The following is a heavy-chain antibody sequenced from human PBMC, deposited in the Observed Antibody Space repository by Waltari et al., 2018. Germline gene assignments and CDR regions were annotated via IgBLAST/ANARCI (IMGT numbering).Heavy chain of an antibody. Sequence: QVQLVQSGAEVKKPGASVKVSCKASGYSFDSYGISWVRQAPGQGLEWMGWFNPDNADGNYAQKFQGRVTMTTDSSTSTAHMELRSLGSDDTAVYYCARRSPYSSFDYWGQGTLVTVSS. CDR1: GYSFDSYG. V-gene: IGHV1-18*01. CDR3: ARRSPYSSFDY. D-gene: IGHD3-22*01. CDR2: FNPDNADG. J-gene: IGHJ4*02.